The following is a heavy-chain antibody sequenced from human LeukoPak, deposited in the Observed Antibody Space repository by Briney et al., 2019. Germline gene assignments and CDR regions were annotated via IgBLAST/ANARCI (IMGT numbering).Heavy chain of an antibody. V-gene: IGHV1-69*13. D-gene: IGHD4-17*01. CDR3: ASSAGDYGDYFNWFDP. Sequence: SVKVSCKASGGTFSSYAISWVRQAPGQGLEWMGGIIPIFGTANYAQKFQGRVTITADESTSTAYMEQSSLRSEDTAVYYCASSAGDYGDYFNWFDPWGQGTLVTVSS. CDR2: IIPIFGTA. J-gene: IGHJ5*02. CDR1: GGTFSSYA.